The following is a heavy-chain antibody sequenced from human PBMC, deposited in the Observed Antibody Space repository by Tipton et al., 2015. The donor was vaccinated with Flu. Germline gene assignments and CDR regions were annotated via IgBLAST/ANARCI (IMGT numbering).Heavy chain of an antibody. D-gene: IGHD2-2*01. CDR2: IYYSGST. V-gene: IGHV4-39*01. J-gene: IGHJ5*02. Sequence: TLSLTCTVSGGSISSSSYYWGWIRQPPGKGLEWIGSIYYSGSTYYNPSLKSRVTISVDTSKNQFSLKLSSVTAADTAVYYCARQEGIVVVPAAPNWFDPWGQGTLVTVSS. CDR3: ARQEGIVVVPAAPNWFDP. CDR1: GGSISSSSYY.